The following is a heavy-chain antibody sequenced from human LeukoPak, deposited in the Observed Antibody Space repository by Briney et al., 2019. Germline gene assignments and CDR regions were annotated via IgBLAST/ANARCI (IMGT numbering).Heavy chain of an antibody. D-gene: IGHD1-14*01. J-gene: IGHJ6*03. CDR2: FDPEDGET. CDR1: GCTLTELS. V-gene: IGHV1-24*01. CDR3: ATQPPGASGIYYFYIDV. Sequence: GASVKVSCKVSGCTLTELSMHWVRQAPGKGLEWMGGFDPEDGETIYAQKFQGRVTMTEDTSTDTAYMELSSLRSEDTAVYYCATQPPGASGIYYFYIDVWGKGTTVTISS.